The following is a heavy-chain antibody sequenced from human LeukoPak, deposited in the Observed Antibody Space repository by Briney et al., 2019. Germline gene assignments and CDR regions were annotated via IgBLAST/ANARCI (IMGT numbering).Heavy chain of an antibody. V-gene: IGHV4-61*02. J-gene: IGHJ4*02. CDR1: GGSISSGSYY. Sequence: SQTLSLTCTVSGGSISSGSYYWSWIRQPAGKGLEWIGRIYTSGSTYYNPSLKSRVTISVDTSKNQFSLKLSSVTAADTAVYYCARSSGYYEYYFDYWGQGTLVTVSS. CDR3: ARSSGYYEYYFDY. D-gene: IGHD3-22*01. CDR2: IYTSGST.